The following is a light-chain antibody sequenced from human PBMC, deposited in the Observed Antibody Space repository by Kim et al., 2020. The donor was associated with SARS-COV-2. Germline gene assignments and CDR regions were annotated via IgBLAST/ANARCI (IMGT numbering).Light chain of an antibody. J-gene: IGKJ2*01. CDR3: QQYDRSPYT. CDR2: GTS. Sequence: LAPGARATLACRASLSVACNPLAWFQQKPGQAPRLLIYGTSSRATGIPDRFSASESGTDFTLTISRLEPEDFAVYYCQQYDRSPYTFGQGTKLEI. CDR1: LSVACNP. V-gene: IGKV3-20*01.